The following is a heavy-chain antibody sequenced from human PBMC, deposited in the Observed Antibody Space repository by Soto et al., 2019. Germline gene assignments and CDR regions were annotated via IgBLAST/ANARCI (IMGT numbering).Heavy chain of an antibody. V-gene: IGHV3-23*01. J-gene: IGHJ4*02. D-gene: IGHD6-19*01. Sequence: GGSLRLSCAASGFTFSSYAMSWVRQAPGKGLERVSAISGSGGSTYYADTVKGRFTNSRDNSKNTLHLQMNSLRAEDTAVYYCARDRGAVVGQYFDYWGQGT. CDR2: ISGSGGST. CDR1: GFTFSSYA. CDR3: ARDRGAVVGQYFDY.